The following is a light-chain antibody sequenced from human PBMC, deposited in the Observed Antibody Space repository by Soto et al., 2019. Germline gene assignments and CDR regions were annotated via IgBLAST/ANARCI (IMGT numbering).Light chain of an antibody. CDR3: KQYGSSPQLT. CDR2: GAS. CDR1: QSVSSSY. J-gene: IGKJ4*01. V-gene: IGKV3-20*01. Sequence: EIVLTQSPGTLSLSPGERATLSCRASQSVSSSYLAWYPQRPGQAPRPLIYGASSRVTGIPDRFSGSRSGTDFTLPITRLEPEDFAVYYCKQYGSSPQLTFGGGTKVEIK.